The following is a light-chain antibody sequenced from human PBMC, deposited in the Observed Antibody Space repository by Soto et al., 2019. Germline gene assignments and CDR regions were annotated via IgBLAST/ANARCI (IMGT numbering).Light chain of an antibody. Sequence: EIQMTQSPSSLSASVGDRVTITCRASQTISTYLNWYQHKAGKAPKLLIYAASTLQSGVPSRFSGSGSGTNFSLTISSLQPEDFASYYCQQSYSVPLTLGPGTKVDLK. V-gene: IGKV1-39*01. CDR3: QQSYSVPLT. CDR2: AAS. J-gene: IGKJ3*01. CDR1: QTISTY.